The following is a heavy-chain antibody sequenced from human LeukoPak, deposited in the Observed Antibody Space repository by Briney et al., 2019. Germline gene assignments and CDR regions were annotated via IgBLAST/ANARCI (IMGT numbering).Heavy chain of an antibody. CDR1: GYTFTSYD. V-gene: IGHV1-8*02. D-gene: IGHD5-12*01. J-gene: IGHJ4*02. Sequence: ASVKVSCKASGYTFTSYDINWVRQATGQGLEWMGWMDPNSGKTGYAQKFQGRVTMTRNTSISTAYMELSSLTSEDTAVYFCARGRRYSGYDRGDYWGQGTLITISS. CDR3: ARGRRYSGYDRGDY. CDR2: MDPNSGKT.